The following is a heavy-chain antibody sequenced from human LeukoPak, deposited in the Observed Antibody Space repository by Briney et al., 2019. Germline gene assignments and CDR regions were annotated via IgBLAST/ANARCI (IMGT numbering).Heavy chain of an antibody. D-gene: IGHD2-2*01. V-gene: IGHV4-34*01. CDR3: ARGLVVPAAFYYYYMDV. CDR2: INHSGST. J-gene: IGHJ6*03. CDR1: GGSFSGYY. Sequence: SETLSLTCAVYGGSFSGYYWSWIRQPPGKGLEWIREINHSGSTNYNPSLKSRVTISVDTSKNQFSLKLSSVTAADTAVYYCARGLVVPAAFYYYYMDVWGKGTTVTVSS.